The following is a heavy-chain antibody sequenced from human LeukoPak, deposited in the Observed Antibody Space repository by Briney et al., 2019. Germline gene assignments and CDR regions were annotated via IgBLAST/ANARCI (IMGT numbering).Heavy chain of an antibody. CDR3: AREGDPGFDY. CDR1: GFTFSSYE. J-gene: IGHJ4*02. CDR2: ISSSGSTI. Sequence: GGSLTLSCAASGFTFSSYEMNWVRQAPGKGLEWVSYISSSGSTIYYADSLKGRFTISTANAQNSLYLQMNTPRAEDTAVYYCAREGDPGFDYWGQGTLVTVSS. V-gene: IGHV3-48*03.